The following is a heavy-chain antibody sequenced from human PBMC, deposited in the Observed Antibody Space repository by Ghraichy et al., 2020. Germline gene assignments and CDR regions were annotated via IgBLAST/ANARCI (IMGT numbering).Heavy chain of an antibody. CDR1: GFTFRSTY. CDR3: LSRSLGY. D-gene: IGHD7-27*01. CDR2: IKPDGSQS. J-gene: IGHJ4*02. Sequence: GGSLRLSCVASGFTFRSTYMVWVRQAPGKGLEWVGNIKPDGSQSNYVDSVKGRFTISRDNSKNSVYLQMSSLRDEDTAVYCCLSRSLGYWGQGTLVTVSS. V-gene: IGHV3-7*03.